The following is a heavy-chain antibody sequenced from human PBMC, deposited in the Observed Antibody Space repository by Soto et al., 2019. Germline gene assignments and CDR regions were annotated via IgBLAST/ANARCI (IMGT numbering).Heavy chain of an antibody. D-gene: IGHD3-22*01. CDR2: IYYSGST. CDR1: GGSISSGGYY. V-gene: IGHV4-31*01. Sequence: PSETLSLTCTVSGGSISSGGYYWSWIRQHPGKGLEWIGYIYYSGSTYYNPSLKSQVTISVDTSKNQFSLKLSSVTAADTAVYYCAREERHYYDSSGYLDYWGQGTLVTVSS. J-gene: IGHJ4*02. CDR3: AREERHYYDSSGYLDY.